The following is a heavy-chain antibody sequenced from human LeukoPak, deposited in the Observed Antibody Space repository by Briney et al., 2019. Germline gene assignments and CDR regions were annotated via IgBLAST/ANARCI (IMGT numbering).Heavy chain of an antibody. CDR1: GFTFSSYS. CDR3: ARDHGSSSWYDAFDI. Sequence: GGSLRLSCAASGFTFSSYSMNWVRQAPGKGLEWVSSISSSSSYIYYADSVKGRFTISRDNAKNSLYLQMNSLRAEDTAVYYCARDHGSSSWYDAFDIWGQGTMVTVSS. CDR2: ISSSSSYI. J-gene: IGHJ3*02. D-gene: IGHD6-13*01. V-gene: IGHV3-21*01.